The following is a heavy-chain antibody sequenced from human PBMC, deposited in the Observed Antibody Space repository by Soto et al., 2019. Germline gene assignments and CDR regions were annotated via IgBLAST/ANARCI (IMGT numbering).Heavy chain of an antibody. J-gene: IGHJ5*02. D-gene: IGHD2-15*01. V-gene: IGHV3-13*01. CDR2: IGTAGDT. CDR3: ARGGGYCSGGSCYSWFEH. Sequence: EVQLVESGGGLVQPGGSLRLSCAASGFTFSSYDMHWVRQATGKGLEWVSAIGTAGDTYYPGSVKGRFTISRENAKNSLYLQMNSLRAGDTAVYYCARGGGYCSGGSCYSWFEHWGQGTLVTVSS. CDR1: GFTFSSYD.